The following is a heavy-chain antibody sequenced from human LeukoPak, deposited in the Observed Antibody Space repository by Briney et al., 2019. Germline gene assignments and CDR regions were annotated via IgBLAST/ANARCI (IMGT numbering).Heavy chain of an antibody. V-gene: IGHV1-2*02. CDR3: ARGNIYDFWSGYYGGYYFDY. CDR2: INPNSGGT. CDR1: GYTFTGYY. Sequence: GASVKVSCKASGYTFTGYYMHWVRQAPGQGLEWMGWINPNSGGTNYAQKFQGRVTMTRDTSISTAYMELSRLRSDNTAVYYCARGNIYDFWSGYYGGYYFDYWGQGTLVTVSS. J-gene: IGHJ4*02. D-gene: IGHD3-3*01.